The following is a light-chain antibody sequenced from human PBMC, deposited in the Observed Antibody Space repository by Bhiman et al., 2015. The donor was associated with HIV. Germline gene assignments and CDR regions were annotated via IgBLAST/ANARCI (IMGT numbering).Light chain of an antibody. CDR3: CSYAASYTVL. CDR2: DVT. CDR1: SSDVGGYNY. Sequence: QSALTQPASVSGSPGQSIIISCTGTSSDVGGYNYVSWYQHYPGKAPKLMIYDVTKRPSGVSNRFSGSKSGNTASLTISGLQTEDEADYYCCSYAASYTVLFGGGTKLTVL. V-gene: IGLV2-14*03. J-gene: IGLJ2*01.